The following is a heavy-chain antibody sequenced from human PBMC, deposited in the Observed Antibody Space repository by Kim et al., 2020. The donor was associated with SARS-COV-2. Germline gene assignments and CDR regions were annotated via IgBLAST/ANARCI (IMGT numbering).Heavy chain of an antibody. D-gene: IGHD3-10*01. CDR2: IWYDGSNK. V-gene: IGHV3-33*01. CDR1: GFTFSSYG. J-gene: IGHJ4*02. Sequence: GGSLRLSCAASGFTFSSYGMHWVRQAPGKGLEWVAVIWYDGSNKYYADSVKGRFTISRDNSKNTLYLQMNSLRAEDTAVYYCARGSGITMVRGATGFDYWGQGTLVTVSS. CDR3: ARGSGITMVRGATGFDY.